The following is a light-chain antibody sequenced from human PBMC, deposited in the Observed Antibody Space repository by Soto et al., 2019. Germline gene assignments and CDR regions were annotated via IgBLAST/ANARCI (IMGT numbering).Light chain of an antibody. CDR1: QSVSNNY. J-gene: IGKJ4*01. V-gene: IGKV3-20*01. CDR3: QQYGSSPLT. CDR2: GAS. Sequence: EIVLTQSPGTLSLSPGERATLSCRASQSVSNNYLAWYQQKPGQAPRLLIYGASSRATGIPDRFSGSRSGTDFTLTISRLEPEDFAVYYCQQYGSSPLTFGGGTKVEIK.